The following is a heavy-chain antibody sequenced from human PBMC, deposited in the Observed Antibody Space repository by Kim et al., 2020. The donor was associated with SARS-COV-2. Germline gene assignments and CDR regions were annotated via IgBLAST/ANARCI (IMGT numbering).Heavy chain of an antibody. CDR3: ARRRKYYYDSSGYSAPDYYYGMDV. Sequence: SETLSLTCTVSGGSISSSSYYWGWIRQPPGKGLEWIGSIYDSGSTYYNPSLKSRVTISVDTSKNKFSLKLSSVTAADTAVYYCARRRKYYYDSSGYSAPDYYYGMDVWGQGTTVTVSS. CDR2: IYDSGST. J-gene: IGHJ6*02. CDR1: GGSISSSSYY. D-gene: IGHD3-22*01. V-gene: IGHV4-39*01.